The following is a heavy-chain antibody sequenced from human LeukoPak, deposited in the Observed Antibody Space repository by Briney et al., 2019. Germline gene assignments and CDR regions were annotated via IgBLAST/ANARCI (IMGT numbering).Heavy chain of an antibody. J-gene: IGHJ4*02. CDR3: AKDVFSGWYFDY. D-gene: IGHD6-25*01. V-gene: IGHV3-30*02. CDR2: IRNDGSSK. CDR1: GFTFSSYG. Sequence: GGSLRLSCAASGFTFSSYGMHWIRQAPGKGLEWVAFIRNDGSSKYYADSVKGRFTISRDNSKNTLYLQMNSLRAEDTAVYYCAKDVFSGWYFDYWGQGTLVTVSS.